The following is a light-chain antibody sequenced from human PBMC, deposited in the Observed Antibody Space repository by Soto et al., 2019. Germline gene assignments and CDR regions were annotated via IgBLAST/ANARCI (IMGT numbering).Light chain of an antibody. CDR1: QDIRNY. CDR2: DAS. J-gene: IGKJ5*01. V-gene: IGKV1-33*01. Sequence: DIQMTQSPSSLSASEGDRVSIRCQASQDIRNYLTWYQQKPGKAPKLLIYDASNLETGVPSRFSGSGSGTHFDLTISSLQPEDIATYYCQQYDNLPITFGQGTRLEI. CDR3: QQYDNLPIT.